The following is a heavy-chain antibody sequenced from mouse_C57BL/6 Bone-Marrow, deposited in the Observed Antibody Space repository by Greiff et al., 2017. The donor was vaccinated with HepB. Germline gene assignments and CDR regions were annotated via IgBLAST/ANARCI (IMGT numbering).Heavy chain of an antibody. Sequence: EVQLQESGGGLVQPGGSLKLSCAASGFTFSDYYMYWVRQTPEKRLEWVAYISNGGGSTYYPDTVKGRFTISRDNAKNTLYLQMSRLKSEDTAMYYCARRGPPDVWGTGTTVTVSS. J-gene: IGHJ1*03. V-gene: IGHV5-12*01. CDR3: ARRGPPDV. CDR1: GFTFSDYY. CDR2: ISNGGGST.